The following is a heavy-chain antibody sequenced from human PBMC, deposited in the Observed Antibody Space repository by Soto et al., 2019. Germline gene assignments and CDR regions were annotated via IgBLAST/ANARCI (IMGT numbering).Heavy chain of an antibody. D-gene: IGHD3-22*01. V-gene: IGHV1-69*02. Sequence: SVKVSCKASGGTFSIYTISWVRQAPGQGLEWMGRIIPILGIANYAQKFQGRVTITADKSTSTAYMELSSLRSEDTAVYYCARGKYYDSSGYYGGSWFDPWGQGTLVTVS. CDR3: ARGKYYDSSGYYGGSWFDP. J-gene: IGHJ5*02. CDR2: IIPILGIA. CDR1: GGTFSIYT.